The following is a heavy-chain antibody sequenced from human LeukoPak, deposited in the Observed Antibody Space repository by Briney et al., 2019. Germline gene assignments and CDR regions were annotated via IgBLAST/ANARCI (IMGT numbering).Heavy chain of an antibody. CDR2: IYYSGAA. CDR1: GDSISSSNFY. D-gene: IGHD3-3*02. J-gene: IGHJ3*02. V-gene: IGHV4-39*01. CDR3: ARHGHTSFISEYFDI. Sequence: SETLSLTCTISGDSISSSNFYWGWIRQPPGKGLEWVGNIYYSGAAYYNPSLKSRVTILLDTSNNHFSLRLSSVTAADTAVYYCARHGHTSFISEYFDIWGQGTMVTVSS.